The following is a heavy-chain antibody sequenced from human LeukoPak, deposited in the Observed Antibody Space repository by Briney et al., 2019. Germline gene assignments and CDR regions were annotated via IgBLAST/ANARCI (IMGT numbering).Heavy chain of an antibody. CDR2: IYYSGST. J-gene: IGHJ6*02. CDR3: ARHGPGYCSSTSCHYYYYYGMDV. D-gene: IGHD2-2*03. CDR1: GGSISSYY. Sequence: SETLSLTCTVSGGSISSYYWSWIRQPPGKGLEWIGYIYYSGSTNYNPSLKSRVTISVDTSKNQFSLKLSSVTAADTAAYYCARHGPGYCSSTSCHYYYYYGMDVWGQGTTVTVSS. V-gene: IGHV4-59*08.